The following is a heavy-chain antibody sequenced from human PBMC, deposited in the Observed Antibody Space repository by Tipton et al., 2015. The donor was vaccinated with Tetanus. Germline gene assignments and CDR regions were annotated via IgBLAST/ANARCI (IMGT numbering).Heavy chain of an antibody. CDR1: GGSISSYY. J-gene: IGHJ2*01. CDR3: ARPHYQYWYFDL. CDR2: IYTSGST. V-gene: IGHV4-4*07. Sequence: TLSLTCTVSGGSISSYYWSWIRQPAGKGLEWIGRIYTSGSTNSNPSLKSRVTISVDASKNQFSLELTSVTAADTAVYYCARPHYQYWYFDLWGRGTLVTVSS. D-gene: IGHD2-2*01.